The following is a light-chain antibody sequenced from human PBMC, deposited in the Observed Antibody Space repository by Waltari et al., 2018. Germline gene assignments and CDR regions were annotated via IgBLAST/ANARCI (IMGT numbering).Light chain of an antibody. CDR3: AAWDDSLRAVV. J-gene: IGLJ2*01. CDR1: NSNIGPNY. CDR2: RNN. Sequence: QSVLTQPPSPSGTPGQRVIISCSGSNSNIGPNYVSWYQQLPGTAPKVLIYRNNQRPSRVPDRFSGSKSGTSASLAISGLRSEDEADYYCAAWDDSLRAVVFGGGTKLCVL. V-gene: IGLV1-47*01.